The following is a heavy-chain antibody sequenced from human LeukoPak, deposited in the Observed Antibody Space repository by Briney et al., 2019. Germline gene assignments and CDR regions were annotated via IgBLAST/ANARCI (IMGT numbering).Heavy chain of an antibody. CDR2: IYPNSGGT. Sequence: GASVKVSCKASAYTFTGYYMHWVRQAPGQGLEWMGWIYPNSGGTNYAQKFQGRVTMTRDTSISTAYMELSSLRSEDTAVYYCASLALSSSWFSWFDPWGQGTLVTVSS. D-gene: IGHD6-13*01. CDR3: ASLALSSSWFSWFDP. V-gene: IGHV1-2*02. CDR1: AYTFTGYY. J-gene: IGHJ5*02.